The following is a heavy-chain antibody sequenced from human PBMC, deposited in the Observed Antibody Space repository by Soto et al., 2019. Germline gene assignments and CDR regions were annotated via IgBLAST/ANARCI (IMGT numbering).Heavy chain of an antibody. J-gene: IGHJ4*02. CDR2: ISSTNHYI. CDR1: GFTFTRHC. CDR3: ARESEDLTSNFDY. Sequence: PGGSLRLSCGASGFTFTRHCMNWVRQAPGKGLEWVSSISSTNHYIYYGDSMQRRFTISSDNAKNSLYLEMNSLRSEYTAVYCCARESEDLTSNFDYWGQGTLVTVSS. V-gene: IGHV3-21*06.